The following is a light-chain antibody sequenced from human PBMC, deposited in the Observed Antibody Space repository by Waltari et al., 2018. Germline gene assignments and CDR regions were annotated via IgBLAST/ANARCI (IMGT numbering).Light chain of an antibody. Sequence: QSALTQPASVSGSPGQSITISCTGTRSGIGGYNYVPWYQQHPDKAPKFMIYEVSYRPSGVSNRFSGSKSGNTASLTISGLQAEDEADYYCSSYTSSNTFVFGTGTKVTVL. CDR3: SSYTSSNTFV. V-gene: IGLV2-14*01. CDR2: EVS. CDR1: RSGIGGYNY. J-gene: IGLJ1*01.